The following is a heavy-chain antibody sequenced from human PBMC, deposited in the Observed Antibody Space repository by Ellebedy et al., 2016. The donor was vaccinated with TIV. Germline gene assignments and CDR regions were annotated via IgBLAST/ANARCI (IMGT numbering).Heavy chain of an antibody. CDR1: GGYLRTYY. Sequence: GSLRLXXTVSGGYLRTYYWSWIRQSPGKGLEWIGYIYFSGSTDYNPSLKSRVTISVDTSKNQFSLNLRSVTAADTAVYYCARALAASGKVTYYYGMDAWGQGTTVTVSS. J-gene: IGHJ6*02. CDR2: IYFSGST. CDR3: ARALAASGKVTYYYGMDA. D-gene: IGHD6-13*01. V-gene: IGHV4-59*01.